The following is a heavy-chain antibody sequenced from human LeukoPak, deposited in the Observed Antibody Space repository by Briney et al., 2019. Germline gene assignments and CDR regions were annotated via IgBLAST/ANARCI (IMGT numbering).Heavy chain of an antibody. CDR2: IYASGST. Sequence: SETLSLTCTVSGGSISSDSWNWIRQPAGKGLEWIGRIYASGSTNYNPSLKSRVTMSIDTSKNQFSLKLSSVTAADTAVYYCARYCSSTSCILRGFDYWGQGTLVTVSS. J-gene: IGHJ4*02. D-gene: IGHD2-2*01. V-gene: IGHV4-4*07. CDR3: ARYCSSTSCILRGFDY. CDR1: GGSISSDS.